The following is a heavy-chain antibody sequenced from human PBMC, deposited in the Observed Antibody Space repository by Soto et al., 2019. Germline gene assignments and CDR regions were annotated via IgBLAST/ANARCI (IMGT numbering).Heavy chain of an antibody. D-gene: IGHD2-2*01. J-gene: IGHJ6*02. Sequence: SETLSLTCTVSGGSISSYYWSWIRQPPGKGLEWIGYIYYSGSTNYNPSLKSRVTISVDTSKNQFSLKLSSVTAADTAVYYCARDLVVPAANYYYGMDVWGQGXTVTVYS. CDR2: IYYSGST. V-gene: IGHV4-59*01. CDR3: ARDLVVPAANYYYGMDV. CDR1: GGSISSYY.